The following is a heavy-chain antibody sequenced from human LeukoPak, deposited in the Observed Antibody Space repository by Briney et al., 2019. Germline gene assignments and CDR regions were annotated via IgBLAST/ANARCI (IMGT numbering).Heavy chain of an antibody. CDR2: IYYSGST. CDR1: GGSISSYY. V-gene: IGHV4-59*01. Sequence: PSQTLSLTCTVSGGSISSYYWSWIRQPPGKGLEWIGYIYYSGSTNYNPSLKSRVTISVDTSKNQFSLKLSSVTAADTAVYYCARGSRGSLLWFEGFDYWGQGTLVTVSS. D-gene: IGHD3-10*01. CDR3: ARGSRGSLLWFEGFDY. J-gene: IGHJ4*02.